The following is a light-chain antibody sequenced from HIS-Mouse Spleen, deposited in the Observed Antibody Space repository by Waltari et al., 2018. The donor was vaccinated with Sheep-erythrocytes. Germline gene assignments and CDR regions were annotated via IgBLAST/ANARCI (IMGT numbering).Light chain of an antibody. J-gene: IGLJ1*01. V-gene: IGLV2-11*01. Sequence: QSALTQPRPVSGPPGQSVTISCTGTSRDVGGYNSVSWYQQHPGKAPKLMIYDVSKRPSGVPDRFSGSKSGNTASLTISGLQAEDEADYYCCSYAGSYNHVFATGTKVTVL. CDR1: SRDVGGYNS. CDR3: CSYAGSYNHV. CDR2: DVS.